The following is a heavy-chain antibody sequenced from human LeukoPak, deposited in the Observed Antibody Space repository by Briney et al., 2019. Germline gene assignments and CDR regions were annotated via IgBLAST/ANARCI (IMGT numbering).Heavy chain of an antibody. CDR3: ARELPRFDP. CDR1: GDSISRSTYY. V-gene: IGHV4-39*02. J-gene: IGHJ5*02. D-gene: IGHD2-15*01. Sequence: PSETLSLTCTVSGDSISRSTYYWGWIRQPPGRGLEWIGALYYSGSIYYNPSLKSRVTISVDTPKNQFSLKLNSVTAADTAVYYCARELPRFDPWGQGTLVTVSS. CDR2: LYYSGSI.